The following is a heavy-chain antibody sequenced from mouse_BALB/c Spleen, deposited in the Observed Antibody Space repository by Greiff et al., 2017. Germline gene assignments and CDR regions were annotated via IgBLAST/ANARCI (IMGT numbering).Heavy chain of an antibody. Sequence: VQLQQSGPELVKPGASVKISCKASGYTFTDYNMHWVKQSHGKSLEWIGYIYPYNGGTGYNQKFKSKATLTVDNSSSTAYMELRSLTSEDSAVYYCAREEGKITTVVDAMDYWGQGTSVTVSS. V-gene: IGHV1S29*02. D-gene: IGHD1-1*01. CDR1: GYTFTDYN. CDR3: AREEGKITTVVDAMDY. J-gene: IGHJ4*01. CDR2: IYPYNGGT.